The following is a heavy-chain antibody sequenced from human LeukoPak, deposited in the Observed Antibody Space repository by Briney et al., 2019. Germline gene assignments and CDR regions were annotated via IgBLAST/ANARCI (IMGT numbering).Heavy chain of an antibody. J-gene: IGHJ4*02. Sequence: SETLSLTCTVSGGSISSSTYYWGWIRQPPGKGLEWIGSIRYSGITYYNPSLNSRLTISADTSQNHFSLKLTSVTAADTAAYYCARSRIAARPDEFDYWGQGTLVTVSS. D-gene: IGHD6-6*01. CDR3: ARSRIAARPDEFDY. V-gene: IGHV4-39*02. CDR2: IRYSGIT. CDR1: GGSISSSTYY.